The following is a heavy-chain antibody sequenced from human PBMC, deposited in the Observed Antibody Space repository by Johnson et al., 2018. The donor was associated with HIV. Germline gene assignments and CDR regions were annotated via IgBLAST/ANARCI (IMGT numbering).Heavy chain of an antibody. D-gene: IGHD6-6*01. CDR1: GFTVSSNY. CDR2: ISGSGGST. J-gene: IGHJ3*02. CDR3: AKHYSSSPNDAFDI. V-gene: IGHV3-23*04. Sequence: EVQLVESGGGVVQPGRSLRLSCAASGFTVSSNYMSWVRQAPGKGLEWVSVISGSGGSTYYADSVKGRFTISRDNSKNTLYLQMNSLRAEDTAVYYCAKHYSSSPNDAFDIWGQGTMVTVSS.